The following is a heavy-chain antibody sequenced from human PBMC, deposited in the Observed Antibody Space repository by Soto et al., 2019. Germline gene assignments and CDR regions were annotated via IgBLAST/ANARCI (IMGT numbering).Heavy chain of an antibody. CDR1: GFSFSGKNY. D-gene: IGHD1-1*01. J-gene: IGHJ3*02. CDR2: LYSSDGT. CDR3: ATWLQREHAFDI. V-gene: IGHV3-53*01. Sequence: DVQLEESGGGLIQPGGSLRLSCAASGFSFSGKNYLTWVRQAPGKWLEWVSALYSSDGTYYADSVKGRFSVSRDNSKNTFYLQLHSLRPEDTALYFCATWLQREHAFDIWGLGTMVTVSS.